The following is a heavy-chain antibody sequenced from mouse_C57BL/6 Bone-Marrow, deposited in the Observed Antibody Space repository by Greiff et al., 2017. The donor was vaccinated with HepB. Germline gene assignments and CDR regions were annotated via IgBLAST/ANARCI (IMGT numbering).Heavy chain of an antibody. V-gene: IGHV1-55*01. D-gene: IGHD2-1*01. Sequence: QVQLQQPGAELVKPGASVKMSCKASGYTFTSYWITWVKQRPGQGLEWIGDIYPGSGSTNYNEKFKSKATLTVDTSSSTAYMQLSSLTSEDSAVYYCARGYRCNYVSYYYAMDYWGQGTSVTVSS. CDR3: ARGYRCNYVSYYYAMDY. CDR2: IYPGSGST. CDR1: GYTFTSYW. J-gene: IGHJ4*01.